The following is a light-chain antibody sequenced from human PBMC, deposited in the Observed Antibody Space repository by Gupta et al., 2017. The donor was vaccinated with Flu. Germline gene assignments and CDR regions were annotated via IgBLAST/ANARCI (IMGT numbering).Light chain of an antibody. CDR1: NSDVGGSHY. Sequence: SALTQPASVSGSPGQSITVSCTGTNSDVGGSHYVSWYQPNPGKDPNLRMEEGSNRRSGVSKRVSCYNYCNTESLTLNRLQAEDEAEEDYSSYTNTRTAREVFGRGTKLTGL. CDR2: EGS. J-gene: IGLJ2*01. V-gene: IGLV2-14*01. CDR3: SSYTNTRTAREV.